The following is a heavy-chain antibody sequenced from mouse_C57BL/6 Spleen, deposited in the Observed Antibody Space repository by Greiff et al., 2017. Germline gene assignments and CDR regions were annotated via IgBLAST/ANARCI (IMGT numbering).Heavy chain of an antibody. D-gene: IGHD1-1*01. V-gene: IGHV5-9-1*02. CDR2: ISSGGDYI. J-gene: IGHJ3*01. CDR1: GFTFSSYA. Sequence: DVKLVESGEGLVKPGGSLKLSCAASGFTFSSYAMSWVRQTPEKRLEWVAYISSGGDYIYYADTVKGRFTISRDNARNTLYLQMSSLKSEDTAMYYCTRLVHGSSFRAWFAYWGQGTLVTVSA. CDR3: TRLVHGSSFRAWFAY.